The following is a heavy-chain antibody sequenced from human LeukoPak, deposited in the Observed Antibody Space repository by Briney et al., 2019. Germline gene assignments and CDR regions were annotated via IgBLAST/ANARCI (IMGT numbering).Heavy chain of an antibody. CDR2: ISVNSDHK. J-gene: IGHJ4*02. CDR3: TRGSYGDYDY. D-gene: IGHD4-17*01. V-gene: IGHV3-21*01. CDR1: GFTFSSYT. Sequence: GGSLRLSCAASGFTFSSYTMTWVRQAPGKGLEWVSSISVNSDHKPYADSVKGRFTISRDNAKNSLYLQMNSLGVDDTAVYYCTRGSYGDYDYWGQGSLVAVSS.